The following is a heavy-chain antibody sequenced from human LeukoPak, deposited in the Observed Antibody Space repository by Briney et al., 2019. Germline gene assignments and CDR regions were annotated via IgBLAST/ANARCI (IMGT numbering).Heavy chain of an antibody. J-gene: IGHJ4*02. CDR1: GFTFSDYY. Sequence: GGSLRLSCAASGFTFSDYYMSWVRQAPGKGLEWVSVIYNGGSTYYADSVKGRFTISRDNSKNTLYLQMNGLRAEDTAVYYCARDGGAYRRFFDYWGQGTLVTVSS. D-gene: IGHD2-15*01. V-gene: IGHV3-53*01. CDR2: IYNGGST. CDR3: ARDGGAYRRFFDY.